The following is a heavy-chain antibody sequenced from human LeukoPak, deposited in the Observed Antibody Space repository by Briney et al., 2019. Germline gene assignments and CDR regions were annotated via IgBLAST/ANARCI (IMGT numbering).Heavy chain of an antibody. CDR1: GFTFISYW. CDR2: IKQDGSET. V-gene: IGHV3-7*01. J-gene: IGHJ4*02. CDR3: ARGGYYFDY. Sequence: GGSLRLSCAASGFTFISYWMSWVRQAPGKGLEWVANIKQDGSETYYVDSVKGRFTISRDNAKNSLYLQMNSLRAEDTAVYYCARGGYYFDYWGQGTLVTVSS. D-gene: IGHD5-12*01.